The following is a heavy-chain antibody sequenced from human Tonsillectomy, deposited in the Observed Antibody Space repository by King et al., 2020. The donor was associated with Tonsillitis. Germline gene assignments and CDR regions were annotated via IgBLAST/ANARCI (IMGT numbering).Heavy chain of an antibody. Sequence: VQLVESGGGLVQPGGSLRLSCAASGFTFSTSYMNLVRQAPGKGLEWVAGIYSGGITSYADSVKGRITISRDNSKNTLDLQRNSLRAEETAVYYWARGYSGYDYFDYWGQGTLVTVST. D-gene: IGHD5-12*01. V-gene: IGHV3-66*01. CDR2: IYSGGIT. J-gene: IGHJ4*02. CDR1: GFTFSTSY. CDR3: ARGYSGYDYFDY.